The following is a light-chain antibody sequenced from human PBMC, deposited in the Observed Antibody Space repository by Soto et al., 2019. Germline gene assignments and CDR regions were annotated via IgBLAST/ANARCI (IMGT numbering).Light chain of an antibody. V-gene: IGKV4-1*01. Sequence: DIVMTQSPDSLAVSLGERATINCKSSQSVLYSSNNKNYLAWYQQEPGQSPKLLIYWASTRESGVPDRFSVSGSGTDFTLTISSLQAEDVAVYYCQQYYTTPYTFGQGTKLEIK. CDR3: QQYYTTPYT. CDR2: WAS. J-gene: IGKJ2*01. CDR1: QSVLYSSNNKNY.